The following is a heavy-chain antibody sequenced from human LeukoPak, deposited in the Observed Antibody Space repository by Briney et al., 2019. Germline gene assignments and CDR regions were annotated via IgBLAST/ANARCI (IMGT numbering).Heavy chain of an antibody. CDR1: GYTFSDYY. CDR3: ARESGPYRPLDY. Sequence: ASVKVSCKASGYTFSDYYMHWVRQAPGQGLEWMGWINPNSGGTNYAQKFQGRVTMTRDTSISTAYMELTRLRSDDTAVYYCARESGPYRPLDYSGQGTLVTVSS. D-gene: IGHD6-25*01. V-gene: IGHV1-2*02. J-gene: IGHJ4*02. CDR2: INPNSGGT.